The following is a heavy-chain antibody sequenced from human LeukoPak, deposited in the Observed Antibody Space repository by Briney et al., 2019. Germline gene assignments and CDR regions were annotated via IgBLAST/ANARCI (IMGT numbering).Heavy chain of an antibody. Sequence: SETLSLTCAVYGGSFSGYYWSWIRQPPGEGLEWIGEINHSGSTNYNPSLKSRVTISVDTSKNQFSLKLSSVTAADTAVYYCARNHRLRYFDWSPRKYDAFDIWGQGTMVTVSS. D-gene: IGHD3-9*01. J-gene: IGHJ3*02. CDR1: GGSFSGYY. CDR3: ARNHRLRYFDWSPRKYDAFDI. CDR2: INHSGST. V-gene: IGHV4-34*01.